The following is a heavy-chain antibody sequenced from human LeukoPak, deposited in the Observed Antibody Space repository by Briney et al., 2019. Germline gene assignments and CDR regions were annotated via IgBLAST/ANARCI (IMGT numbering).Heavy chain of an antibody. V-gene: IGHV4-38-2*01. Sequence: TSETLSLTCAVSGYSISSGYYWGWIRQPPGKGLEWIASIYHSGSTNYNPSLKSRVTISVDTSKNQFSLKLSSVTAADTAVYYCARQVSWSIFGGNWFDPWGQGTLVTVSS. CDR3: ARQVSWSIFGGNWFDP. D-gene: IGHD3-3*01. CDR1: GYSISSGYY. J-gene: IGHJ5*02. CDR2: IYHSGST.